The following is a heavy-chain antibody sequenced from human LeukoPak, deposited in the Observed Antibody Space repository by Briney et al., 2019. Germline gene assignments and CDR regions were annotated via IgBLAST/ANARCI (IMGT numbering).Heavy chain of an antibody. CDR1: GYTFTSYG. V-gene: IGHV1-18*01. D-gene: IGHD3-10*01. J-gene: IGHJ4*02. CDR3: AIQFRFGESIDY. CDR2: ISAYNGNT. Sequence: ASVKVSCKASGYTFTSYGISWVRQAPGQGLEWMGWISAYNGNTNYAQELQGRVTMTTDTSTSTAYMELRSLRSDDTAVYYCAIQFRFGESIDYWGQGTLVTVSS.